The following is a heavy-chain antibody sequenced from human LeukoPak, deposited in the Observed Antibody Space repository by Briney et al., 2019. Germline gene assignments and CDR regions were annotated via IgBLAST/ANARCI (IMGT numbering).Heavy chain of an antibody. Sequence: SETLSLTCGVYGGSFSDYFWTWIRQPPGKGLEWIGEIERGGSTVYSPTLKSRVTMSLDTSKIQFSLRLTSVTAADTAVYYCARGPHHYDILTGYPRFYYYGMDVWGQGTTVTVSS. D-gene: IGHD3-9*01. V-gene: IGHV4-34*01. J-gene: IGHJ6*02. CDR2: IERGGST. CDR1: GGSFSDYF. CDR3: ARGPHHYDILTGYPRFYYYGMDV.